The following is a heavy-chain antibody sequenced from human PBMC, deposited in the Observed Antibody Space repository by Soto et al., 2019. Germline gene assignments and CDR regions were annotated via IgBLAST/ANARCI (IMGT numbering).Heavy chain of an antibody. J-gene: IGHJ6*02. CDR1: GFTFSSYW. CDR2: IKQDGSEE. CDR3: ARVGLRFLEWLFNPGYGMDV. V-gene: IGHV3-7*01. Sequence: GSLRLSCAASGFTFSSYWMSWVRQAPGKGLEWVANIKQDGSEEYYVDSVKGRFTISRDNAKNSLYLQLNNLRAEDTAVYYCARVGLRFLEWLFNPGYGMDVWGQGTTVTVSS. D-gene: IGHD3-3*01.